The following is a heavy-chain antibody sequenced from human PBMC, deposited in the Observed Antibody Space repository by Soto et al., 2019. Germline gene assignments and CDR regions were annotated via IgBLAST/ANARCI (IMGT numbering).Heavy chain of an antibody. CDR1: GGTFSSYA. V-gene: IGHV1-69*01. D-gene: IGHD2-2*01. J-gene: IGHJ6*02. CDR2: IIHIFGTA. Sequence: QVQLVQSGAEVKKPGSSVKVSCKASGGTFSSYAISWVRQAPGQGLEWMGGIIHIFGTANYAQKFQGRVTITADESTSTDYMELSSLRSEDTAVYYCARGDIVVVPAARPYYYYYGMDVWGQGTTVTVSS. CDR3: ARGDIVVVPAARPYYYYYGMDV.